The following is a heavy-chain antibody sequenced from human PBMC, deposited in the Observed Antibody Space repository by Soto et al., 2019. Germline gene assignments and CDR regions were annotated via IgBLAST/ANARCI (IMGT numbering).Heavy chain of an antibody. Sequence: EVQLLESGGGFIHPGGSLRLSCAASGFSFSSFAMNWVRQAPGKGLEWVSIISGSADSTFYADSVKGRFTISRDNSKRTLYLQITSLRAADTAVYYCAKTRGAMIYAISVYGMDVWGQGTTVTVSS. V-gene: IGHV3-23*01. D-gene: IGHD2-8*01. CDR2: ISGSADST. J-gene: IGHJ6*02. CDR1: GFSFSSFA. CDR3: AKTRGAMIYAISVYGMDV.